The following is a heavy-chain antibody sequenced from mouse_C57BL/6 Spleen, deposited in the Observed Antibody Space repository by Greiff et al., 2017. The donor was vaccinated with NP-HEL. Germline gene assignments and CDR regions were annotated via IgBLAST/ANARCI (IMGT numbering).Heavy chain of an antibody. J-gene: IGHJ2*01. D-gene: IGHD1-1*01. Sequence: QVQLQQPGAELVRPGSSVKLSCKASGYTFTSYWMHWVKQRPIQGLEWIGNIDPSDSETHYNQKFKDKATLTVDKSSSTAYMQLSSLTSEDSAVYDCARPDYYGSSYNFDYWGQGTTLTVSS. CDR1: GYTFTSYW. CDR2: IDPSDSET. CDR3: ARPDYYGSSYNFDY. V-gene: IGHV1-52*01.